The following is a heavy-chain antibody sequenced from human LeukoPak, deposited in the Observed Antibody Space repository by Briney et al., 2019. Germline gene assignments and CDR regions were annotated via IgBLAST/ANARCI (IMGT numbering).Heavy chain of an antibody. V-gene: IGHV4-39*01. D-gene: IGHD6-13*01. Sequence: SETLSLTCTVSGGSISSSSYYWGWIRQPPGKGLEWIGSIYCSGSTYYNPSLKSRVTISVDTSKNQFSLKLSSVTAADTAVYYCATSSSWSRYYYGMDVWGQGTTVTVSS. CDR2: IYCSGST. J-gene: IGHJ6*02. CDR3: ATSSSWSRYYYGMDV. CDR1: GGSISSSSYY.